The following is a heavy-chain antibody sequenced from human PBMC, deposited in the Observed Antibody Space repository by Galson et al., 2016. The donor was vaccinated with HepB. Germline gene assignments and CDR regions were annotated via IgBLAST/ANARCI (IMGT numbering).Heavy chain of an antibody. CDR2: IYYSGST. J-gene: IGHJ4*02. CDR1: GGSINIGTYY. Sequence: TLSLTCTVSGGSINIGTYYWSWIRQHPGKGLEWIGHIYYSGSTNYNPSLKSRVTISIDTSKNQFSLKVTSVTAADTAVYYCARDLGGSYFDWGQGTLVTVSS. D-gene: IGHD1-26*01. CDR3: ARDLGGSYFD. V-gene: IGHV4-31*03.